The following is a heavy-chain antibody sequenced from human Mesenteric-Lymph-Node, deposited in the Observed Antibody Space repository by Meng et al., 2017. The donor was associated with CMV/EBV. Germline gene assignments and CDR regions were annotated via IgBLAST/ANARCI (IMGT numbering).Heavy chain of an antibody. D-gene: IGHD2/OR15-2a*01. V-gene: IGHV3-9*01. CDR3: VSDRIYAFDI. CDR1: GFTFDDYA. CDR2: ISWNSGSI. J-gene: IGHJ3*02. Sequence: SLKISCAASGFTFDDYAMHWVRQAPGKGLEWVSGISWNSGSIGYADSVKGRFTISRDNAKNSLYLQMNSLRAEDTALYYCVSDRIYAFDICGQGTMVTVSS.